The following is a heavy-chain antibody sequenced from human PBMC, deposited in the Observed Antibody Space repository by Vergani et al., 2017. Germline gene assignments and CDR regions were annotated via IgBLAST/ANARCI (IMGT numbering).Heavy chain of an antibody. CDR2: FYTGGGT. D-gene: IGHD6-13*01. J-gene: IGHJ6*02. Sequence: QVQLQESGPGLVRPSQTLSLTCTVSGGSISSGSYYWSWFRQPAGKGLEWIGRFYTGGGTSYHPFLKSRVTISVDTSKNQFSLQLSSVTAADTAVYYCARDPLYSPTWPFLLLDMDVWGQGTTVTVSS. CDR1: GGSISSGSYY. V-gene: IGHV4-61*02. CDR3: ARDPLYSPTWPFLLLDMDV.